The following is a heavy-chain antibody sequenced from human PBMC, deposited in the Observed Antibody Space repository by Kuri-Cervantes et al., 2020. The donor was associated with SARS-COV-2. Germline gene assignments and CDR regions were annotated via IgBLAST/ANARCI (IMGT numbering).Heavy chain of an antibody. V-gene: IGHV1-45*01. CDR2: ITPFNGNT. Sequence: SVKVSCKASGDTFTYRFVHWMRQAPGQAPEWMGWITPFNGNTKYAQRFQDRVTITRDRSKSTAYMELNSLRSEDTAIYYCARSGPGAISKEDDAFDVWGQGTKVTVSS. CDR1: GDTFTYRF. CDR3: ARSGPGAISKEDDAFDV. J-gene: IGHJ3*01. D-gene: IGHD2-21*01.